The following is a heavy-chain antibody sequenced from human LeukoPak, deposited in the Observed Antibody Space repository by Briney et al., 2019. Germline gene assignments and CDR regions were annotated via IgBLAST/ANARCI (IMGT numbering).Heavy chain of an antibody. CDR2: IRADGTNR. Sequence: GGSLRLSCAASGFTFDDYAMNWVRQVPGKGLEWVSFIRADGTNRHYADSVKGRFTISRDNSKNTLYLQMNSLRPEDTAVYSCARAAYYSSGWPLDYWGQGTLVTVSS. CDR1: GFTFDDYA. D-gene: IGHD6-19*01. J-gene: IGHJ4*02. CDR3: ARAAYYSSGWPLDY. V-gene: IGHV3-30*02.